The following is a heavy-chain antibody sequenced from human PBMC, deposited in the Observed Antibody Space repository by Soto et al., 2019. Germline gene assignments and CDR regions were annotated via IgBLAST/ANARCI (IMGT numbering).Heavy chain of an antibody. CDR2: ISYDGSNK. D-gene: IGHD5-12*01. J-gene: IGHJ4*02. V-gene: IGHV3-30-3*01. CDR1: GFTFSSYA. CDR3: ARDYVEMATGDGY. Sequence: QVQLVESGGGVVQPGRSLRLSCAASGFTFSSYAMHWVRQAPGKGLEWVAVISYDGSNKYYADSVKGRFTISRDNSKNTLYLQMNSLRAEDTAVYYCARDYVEMATGDGYWGQGTLVTVSS.